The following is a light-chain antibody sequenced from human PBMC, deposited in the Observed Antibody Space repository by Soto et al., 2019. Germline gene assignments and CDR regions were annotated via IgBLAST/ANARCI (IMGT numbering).Light chain of an antibody. CDR2: HAS. V-gene: IGKV1-5*01. J-gene: IGKJ5*01. Sequence: DIQMTQSPSTLSASVGDRVTITCRASQSISSWLAWYQQKPGKAPNLLIHHASSLQSGVPSRFSGSGSGTEFTLTISSLQPDDFATYYCQQYNSYLITFGQGTRLEIK. CDR3: QQYNSYLIT. CDR1: QSISSW.